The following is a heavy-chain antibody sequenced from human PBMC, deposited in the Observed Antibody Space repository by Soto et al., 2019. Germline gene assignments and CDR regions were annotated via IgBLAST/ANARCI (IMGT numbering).Heavy chain of an antibody. CDR3: AGDWLLDENWYSLFDH. Sequence: SETLSLTCTVSGGSIRGHYWNWIRQPPGKGLEWIGYIFHSGSTNYNPSLKSRVTISVDTSKNQFSLKLRSVTTADTAVYYCAGDWLLDENWYSLFDHWGQGSLVTVSS. CDR2: IFHSGST. V-gene: IGHV4-59*11. J-gene: IGHJ4*02. D-gene: IGHD2-21*02. CDR1: GGSIRGHY.